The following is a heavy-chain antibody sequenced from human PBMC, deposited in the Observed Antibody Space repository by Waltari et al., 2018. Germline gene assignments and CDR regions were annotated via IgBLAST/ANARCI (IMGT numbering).Heavy chain of an antibody. Sequence: EVQLVESGGGLVKPGESLRLSCAASGFPFGSYTRNWVRQAPGKGLEWVSSISTSGSYRYYADSVKGRFTISRDNAKNSLSLQMTHLRVEDTALYYCARDAEDIVESGAFDIWGQGTVVTVSS. CDR3: ARDAEDIVESGAFDI. V-gene: IGHV3-21*01. CDR1: GFPFGSYT. D-gene: IGHD2-15*01. CDR2: ISTSGSYR. J-gene: IGHJ3*02.